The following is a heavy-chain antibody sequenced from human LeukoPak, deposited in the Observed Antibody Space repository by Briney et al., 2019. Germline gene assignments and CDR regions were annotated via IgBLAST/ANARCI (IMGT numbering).Heavy chain of an antibody. V-gene: IGHV3-23*01. CDR1: GFTFSSYA. CDR2: ISGSGGST. Sequence: GGSLRLSCAASGFTFSSYAMSWVRQAPGKGLEWVSAISGSGGSTYYADSVKGRFTISRDNSKNTLYLQMNSLRAEDTAVYYCAKARESSGGSLLLYYWGQGTLVTVPS. J-gene: IGHJ4*02. CDR3: AKARESSGGSLLLYY. D-gene: IGHD2-15*01.